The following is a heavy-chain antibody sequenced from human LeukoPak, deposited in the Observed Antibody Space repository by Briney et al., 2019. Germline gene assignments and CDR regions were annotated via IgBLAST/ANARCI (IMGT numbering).Heavy chain of an antibody. J-gene: IGHJ6*02. V-gene: IGHV3-30-3*01. CDR2: ISYDGSNK. D-gene: IGHD6-19*01. CDR3: ASSGWANPV. CDR1: GLTFSSYA. Sequence: PGGSLRLSCAASGLTFSSYAMHWVRQAPGKGLEWVAVISYDGSNKYYADSVKGRFTISRDNSKNTLYLQMNSLRAEDTAVYYCASSGWANPVWGQGTTVTVSS.